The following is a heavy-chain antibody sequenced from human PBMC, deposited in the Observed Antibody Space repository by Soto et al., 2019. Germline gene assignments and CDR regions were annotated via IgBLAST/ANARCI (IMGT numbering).Heavy chain of an antibody. V-gene: IGHV4-39*01. D-gene: IGHD4-17*01. CDR3: ASEGYGDFGSLIDY. CDR2: IYYSGST. Sequence: QLQLQESGPGLVKPSETLSLTCTVSGGSINSSSYYWGWIRQPPGKGLEWIGNIYYSGSTYYNPPLKSRVTISVDPSKNQFSLNLSSVTAADTAVYYCASEGYGDFGSLIDYWGQGTLVTVSS. J-gene: IGHJ4*02. CDR1: GGSINSSSYY.